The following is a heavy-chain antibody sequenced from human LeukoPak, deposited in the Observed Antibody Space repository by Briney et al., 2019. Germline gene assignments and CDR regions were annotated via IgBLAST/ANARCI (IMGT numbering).Heavy chain of an antibody. CDR2: MWPDGSNQ. CDR3: VRKNMGSLWPMDV. V-gene: IGHV3-33*01. D-gene: IGHD2/OR15-2a*01. J-gene: IGHJ6*02. CDR1: GFAFSDYA. Sequence: PGGSLRLSCAASGFAFSDYAIHWVRQSPGRGLEWVSVMWPDGSNQWYADSVKGRFTMSRDNFKSTVSVQMNSLRAEDTAVYYCVRKNMGSLWPMDVWGQGTTVTVSS.